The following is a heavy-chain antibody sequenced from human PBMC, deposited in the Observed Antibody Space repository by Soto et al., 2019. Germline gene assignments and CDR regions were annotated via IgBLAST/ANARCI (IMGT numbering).Heavy chain of an antibody. J-gene: IGHJ1*01. CDR1: GFTFSSHA. Sequence: GGALRISCAVSGFTFSSHAMSWVRQGPGKGLECVAVITYCGSNKYYADSVKGRFTISRDNSKNTLYLQMNSLRAEDTAVYYCAKDVSASSSEYFQHWGQGTLVTVSS. V-gene: IGHV3-30*18. D-gene: IGHD6-13*01. CDR3: AKDVSASSSEYFQH. CDR2: ITYCGSNK.